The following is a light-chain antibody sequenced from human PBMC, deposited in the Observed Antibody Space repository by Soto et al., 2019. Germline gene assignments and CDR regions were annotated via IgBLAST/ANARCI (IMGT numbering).Light chain of an antibody. Sequence: QPVLTQPPSVSGAPGQRVTISCTGSSSNIGAGFDVHWYQQLPGTAPTLLIYADNNRPSGVPDRFSGSKSGTSASLAITGLQAEDETDYYCLSYDSSGWVFGGGTKVTVL. CDR3: LSYDSSGWV. CDR1: SSNIGAGFD. CDR2: ADN. J-gene: IGLJ3*02. V-gene: IGLV1-40*01.